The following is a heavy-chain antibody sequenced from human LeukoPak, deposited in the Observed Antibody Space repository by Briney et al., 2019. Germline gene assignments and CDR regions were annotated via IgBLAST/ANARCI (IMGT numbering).Heavy chain of an antibody. CDR1: VLTVSTYN. CDR2: VYSGGST. Sequence: PGGSLSPSPAVSVLTVSTYNMTSVRQAPRKGLECVSVVYSGGSTYYADSVKGRFTVSRYNSTNTLYLQMNSLRAEDTDMYDCASGLEYCTSTNCLLPFDCRGKGTLVTVSS. V-gene: IGHV3-53*01. D-gene: IGHD2-2*01. J-gene: IGHJ4*02. CDR3: ASGLEYCTSTNCLLPFDC.